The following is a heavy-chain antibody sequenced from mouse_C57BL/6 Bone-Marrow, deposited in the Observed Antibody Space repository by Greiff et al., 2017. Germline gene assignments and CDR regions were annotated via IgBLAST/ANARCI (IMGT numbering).Heavy chain of an antibody. CDR3: ARLTYYGNAHAMDD. D-gene: IGHD2-10*01. Sequence: EVQLQQSGPELVKPGASVKISCKASGYSFTGYYLNWVKQSPEQSLEWIGEIYPSTGGTTSNQKFKAKATLTVDKSSSTAYMQLKSLTSEDSAVYYCARLTYYGNAHAMDDGGQGTTVTGSS. V-gene: IGHV1-42*01. CDR2: IYPSTGGT. J-gene: IGHJ4*01. CDR1: GYSFTGYY.